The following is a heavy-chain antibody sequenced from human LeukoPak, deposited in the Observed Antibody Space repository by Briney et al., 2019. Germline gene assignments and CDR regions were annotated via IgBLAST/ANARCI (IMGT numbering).Heavy chain of an antibody. V-gene: IGHV1-8*03. Sequence: VKVSCKASGYTFTSYDINWVRQATGQGLEWMGWMNPNSGNTGYAQKFQGRVTITRNTSISTAYMELSSLRSEDTAVYYCARGRSYDFWSGYYTDHNWFDPWGQGTLVTVSS. D-gene: IGHD3-3*01. J-gene: IGHJ5*02. CDR2: MNPNSGNT. CDR3: ARGRSYDFWSGYYTDHNWFDP. CDR1: GYTFTSYD.